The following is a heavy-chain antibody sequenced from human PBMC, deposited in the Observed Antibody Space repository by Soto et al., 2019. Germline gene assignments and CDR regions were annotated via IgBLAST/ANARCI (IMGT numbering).Heavy chain of an antibody. CDR3: ASLAPLILAGNSYYHAMDV. CDR2: IHYSGST. Sequence: PSETLSLTCTVSGASISGSYWSWIRQPPGKGLEWIAYIHYSGSTDYSPSLKSRVTMSIDTSQNQFSLNLRSVTPADTAVYYCASLAPLILAGNSYYHAMDVWAQGTPVTVSS. J-gene: IGHJ6*02. V-gene: IGHV4-59*08. D-gene: IGHD6-19*01. CDR1: GASISGSY.